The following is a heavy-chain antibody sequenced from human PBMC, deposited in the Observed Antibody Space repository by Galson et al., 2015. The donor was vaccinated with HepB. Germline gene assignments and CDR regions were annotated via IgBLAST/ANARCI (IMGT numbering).Heavy chain of an antibody. J-gene: IGHJ4*02. CDR2: TYYRSKWFN. D-gene: IGHD1-26*01. Sequence: ISGDSVSSNSGAWNWIRQSPSRGLEWLGRTYYRSKWFNDYAVSVKSRITINPDTSKNQFSLHLNSVTPDDTAVYYCARGSTDLGGDWGQGTLVTVSS. V-gene: IGHV6-1*01. CDR1: GDSVSSNSGA. CDR3: ARGSTDLGGD.